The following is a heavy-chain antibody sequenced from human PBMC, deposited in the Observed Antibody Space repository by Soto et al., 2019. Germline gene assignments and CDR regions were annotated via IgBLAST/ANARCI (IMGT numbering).Heavy chain of an antibody. CDR3: IKALTRGVGVPRFYFDS. Sequence: PGGSLRLSCAASGFTFSSYSMNWVRQAPGKGLEWVSRINADGGSTHYADSVRGRFTISRDNAKNTLFLQLNSLRVEDTAIYYCIKALTRGVGVPRFYFDSWGQGTLVTVSS. CDR2: INADGGST. V-gene: IGHV3-74*01. J-gene: IGHJ4*02. CDR1: GFTFSSYS. D-gene: IGHD3-9*01.